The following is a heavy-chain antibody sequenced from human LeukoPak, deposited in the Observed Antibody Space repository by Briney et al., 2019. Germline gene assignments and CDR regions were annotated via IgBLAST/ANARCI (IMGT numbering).Heavy chain of an antibody. J-gene: IGHJ4*02. Sequence: ASVKVSCKASGYTFTSYGISWVRQAPGQGLEWMGWISAYNGNTNYAQKLQGRVTMTTDTSTSTAYMELRSLRSDDTAVYYCALIVVRSTIVVAGTGSFDYWGQGTLVTVSS. CDR1: GYTFTSYG. CDR3: ALIVVRSTIVVAGTGSFDY. D-gene: IGHD6-19*01. V-gene: IGHV1-18*01. CDR2: ISAYNGNT.